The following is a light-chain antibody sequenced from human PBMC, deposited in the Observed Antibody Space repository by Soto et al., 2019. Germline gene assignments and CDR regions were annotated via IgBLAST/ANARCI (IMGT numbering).Light chain of an antibody. CDR3: QQYNSPPT. J-gene: IGKJ1*01. V-gene: IGKV1-5*01. CDR1: QSISNW. CDR2: DAS. Sequence: GDRVTITCRASQSISNWLAWYQQKPGKAPKLLIYDASSLESGVPSRFSGSGSGTEFSLTISSLQPDDFATYYCQQYNSPPTFGQGTKVEIK.